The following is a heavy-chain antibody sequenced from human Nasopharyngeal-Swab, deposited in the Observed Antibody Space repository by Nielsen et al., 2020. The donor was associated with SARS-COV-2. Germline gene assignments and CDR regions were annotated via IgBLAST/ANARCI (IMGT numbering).Heavy chain of an antibody. J-gene: IGHJ6*03. Sequence: WVRQATGLGLEWMGWMNPNSGNTGYAQKFQGRVTMTRNTYISTAYMELSSLRSEDTAVYYCARGFIVATIFHYYYYMDVWGKGTTVTVSS. D-gene: IGHD5-12*01. CDR2: MNPNSGNT. V-gene: IGHV1-8*01. CDR3: ARGFIVATIFHYYYYMDV.